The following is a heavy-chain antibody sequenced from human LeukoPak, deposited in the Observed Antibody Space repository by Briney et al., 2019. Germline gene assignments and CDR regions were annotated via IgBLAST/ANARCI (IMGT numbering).Heavy chain of an antibody. CDR3: ARSLLYCSSTSCIPPVP. V-gene: IGHV4-39*01. Sequence: PSETLSLTCTVSGGSISSSSYYWGWIRQPPGKGLEWIGSIYYSGSTYYNPSLKSRVTISVDTSKNQFSLKLSSVTAADTAVYYCARSLLYCSSTSCIPPVPWGQGTLVTVSS. J-gene: IGHJ5*02. CDR1: GGSISSSSYY. D-gene: IGHD2-2*01. CDR2: IYYSGST.